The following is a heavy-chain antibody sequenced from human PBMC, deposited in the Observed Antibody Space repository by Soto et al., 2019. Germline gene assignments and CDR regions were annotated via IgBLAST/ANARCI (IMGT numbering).Heavy chain of an antibody. CDR1: GYSFTSYW. Sequence: PGESLKISCKGSGYSFTSYWIGWVRQMPGKGLEWMGIIYPGDSDTRYSPSFQGQVTISADKSISTAYLQWSSLKASDTAMYYCARRENCSGGWCDYYYGMDVWGQGTTVTVSS. J-gene: IGHJ6*02. CDR2: IYPGDSDT. CDR3: ARRENCSGGWCDYYYGMDV. D-gene: IGHD2-15*01. V-gene: IGHV5-51*01.